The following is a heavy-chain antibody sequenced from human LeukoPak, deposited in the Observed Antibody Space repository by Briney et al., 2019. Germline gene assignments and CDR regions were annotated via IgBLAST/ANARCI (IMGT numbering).Heavy chain of an antibody. CDR1: GFTFSSYA. D-gene: IGHD3-22*01. CDR3: AKYRITMIVVGGAFDI. V-gene: IGHV3-23*01. J-gene: IGHJ3*02. CDR2: ISGSGGST. Sequence: GGSLRLSCAASGFTFSSYAMSWVRQAPGKGLEWVSAISGSGGSTYYAGSVKGRFTISRDNSKHTLYLQMNSLRAEDTAVYYCAKYRITMIVVGGAFDIWGRGTMVTVSS.